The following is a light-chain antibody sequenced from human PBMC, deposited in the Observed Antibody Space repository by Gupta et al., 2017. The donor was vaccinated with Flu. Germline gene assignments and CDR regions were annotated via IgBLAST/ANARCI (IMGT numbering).Light chain of an antibody. CDR1: QSISSY. Sequence: DIQMTQSPSSLSASVGDRVTITCRASQSISSYLNWYQQKPGKAPNLLIYAASSLQSGVPSRFSGSGSGTDFTLAISSLQPEDVATYYCQQTYSIPITFGQGTRLDIK. V-gene: IGKV1-39*01. J-gene: IGKJ5*01. CDR2: AAS. CDR3: QQTYSIPIT.